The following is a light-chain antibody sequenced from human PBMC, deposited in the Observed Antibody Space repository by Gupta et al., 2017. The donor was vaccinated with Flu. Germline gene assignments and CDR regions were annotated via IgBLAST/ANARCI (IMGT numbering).Light chain of an antibody. J-gene: IGLJ1*01. CDR3: YSYAGSATWV. CDR2: EGS. CDR1: SSDIGSYKF. V-gene: IGLV2-23*01. Sequence: QSALTQPASVSGSPGQSITISCTGTSSDIGSYKFVSWYQQHPGKAPKLMIYEGSERPSGVSKRFSGSKSGNAASLTISGHQAEDEADYYYYSYAGSATWVFGTGTQVTVI.